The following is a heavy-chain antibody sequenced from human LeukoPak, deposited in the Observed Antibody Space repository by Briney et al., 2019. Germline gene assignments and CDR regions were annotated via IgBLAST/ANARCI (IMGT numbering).Heavy chain of an antibody. Sequence: GGSLRLSCAASGFTFSSSAMSWVRQAPGKGLEWVSVIYSGGSTYYADSVKGRFTISRDISKNALYLQMNSLRAEDTALYYCAKSGLNRFDYWGQGTLVTVSS. V-gene: IGHV3-23*03. CDR2: IYSGGST. CDR1: GFTFSSSA. J-gene: IGHJ4*02. CDR3: AKSGLNRFDY. D-gene: IGHD2-15*01.